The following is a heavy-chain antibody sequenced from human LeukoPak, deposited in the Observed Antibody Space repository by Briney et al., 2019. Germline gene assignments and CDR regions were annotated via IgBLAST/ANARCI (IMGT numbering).Heavy chain of an antibody. Sequence: PSETLSLTCTVSGGSISSSSYYWGWIRQPPGKGLEWIGSIYYSGSTYYNPSLKSRVTISVDTSKNRFSLKLSSVTAADTAVYYCASYSSSVVFDYWGQGTLVTVSS. D-gene: IGHD6-6*01. CDR3: ASYSSSVVFDY. CDR1: GGSISSSSYY. CDR2: IYYSGST. J-gene: IGHJ4*02. V-gene: IGHV4-39*01.